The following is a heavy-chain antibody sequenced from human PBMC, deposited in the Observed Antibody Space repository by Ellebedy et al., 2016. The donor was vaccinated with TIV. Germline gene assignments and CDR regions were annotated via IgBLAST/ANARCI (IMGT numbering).Heavy chain of an antibody. CDR3: ARRRGSHSFDY. D-gene: IGHD1-26*01. CDR2: INQDAGDK. CDR1: GDSITSSTYF. Sequence: PSETLSLTCTVSGDSITSSTYFWGWIRQPPGKGLEWVSNINQDAGDKHYADAVKGRFTISRDNLEKSLYLQMSSLRVDDTAIYYCARRRGSHSFDYWGQGTLVTVSS. V-gene: IGHV3-7*03. J-gene: IGHJ4*02.